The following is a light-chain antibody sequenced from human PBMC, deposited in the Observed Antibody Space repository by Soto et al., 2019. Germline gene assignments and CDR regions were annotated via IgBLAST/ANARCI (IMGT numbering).Light chain of an antibody. CDR1: QDIRND. CDR3: QKCNIAPFT. Sequence: DIQMTQSPSSLSASAGDRVTITCRASQDIRNDLAWYQQKPGKVPKVLTLGASTLQSGVPSRFSGSGSGTDFTLTISSLRPEDVATYYCQKCNIAPFTFGPGTKVDIK. CDR2: GAS. J-gene: IGKJ3*01. V-gene: IGKV1-27*01.